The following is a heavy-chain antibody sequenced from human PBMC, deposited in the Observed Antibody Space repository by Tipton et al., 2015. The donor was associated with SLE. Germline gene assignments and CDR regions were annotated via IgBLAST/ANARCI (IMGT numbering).Heavy chain of an antibody. J-gene: IGHJ4*02. CDR2: IYNDDST. D-gene: IGHD2-21*01. V-gene: IGHV3-53*05. CDR3: ARDSCGGDCSILDY. CDR1: GFTVSGSY. Sequence: SLRLSCAASGFTVSGSYMSWVRQSPGKGLEWVSVIYNDDSTSYADSVKGRFTISRDNSKNTMYLQMNSLRPEDTAVYYCARDSCGGDCSILDYWGRGTLVTVSS.